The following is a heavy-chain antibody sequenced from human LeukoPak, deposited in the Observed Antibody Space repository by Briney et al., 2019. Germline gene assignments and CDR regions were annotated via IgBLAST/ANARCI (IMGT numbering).Heavy chain of an antibody. D-gene: IGHD2-21*02. CDR1: GYTFTSYD. J-gene: IGHJ6*02. Sequence: ASVKVSCKASGYTFTSYDFNWLRQATGQGPEWMGWMNPNSGATGYAQKFQGRVTMTTDTSTSTAYMELRSLRSDDTAVYYCARTKCGGDCYLLYYYGMDVWGQGTTVTVSS. V-gene: IGHV1-8*01. CDR2: MNPNSGAT. CDR3: ARTKCGGDCYLLYYYGMDV.